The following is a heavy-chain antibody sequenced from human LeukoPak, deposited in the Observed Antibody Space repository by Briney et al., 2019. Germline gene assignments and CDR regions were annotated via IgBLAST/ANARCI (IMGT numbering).Heavy chain of an antibody. CDR3: ARVSDISVAAYFDY. D-gene: IGHD6-19*01. CDR1: GFTFSSYA. Sequence: GGSLRLSCAASGFTFSSYAMSWVRQAPGKGLEWVSAISGSGGSTYYADSVKGRFTISRDNAKSSLYLQMNSLRAEDTALYYCARVSDISVAAYFDYWGQGTLVTVSS. V-gene: IGHV3-23*01. J-gene: IGHJ4*02. CDR2: ISGSGGST.